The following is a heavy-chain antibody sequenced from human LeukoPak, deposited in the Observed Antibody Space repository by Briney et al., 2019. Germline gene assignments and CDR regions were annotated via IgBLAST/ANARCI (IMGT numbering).Heavy chain of an antibody. Sequence: ASVKVSCKASGYTFTSYDISWVRQAPGQGLEWMGWISAYNGNTNYAQKLQGGVTMTTDTSTSTAYMELRSLRSDDTAVYYRARGGWSLVGSYYYDSSGSYYLDYWGQGTLVTVSS. V-gene: IGHV1-18*01. D-gene: IGHD3-22*01. CDR1: GYTFTSYD. CDR2: ISAYNGNT. CDR3: ARGGWSLVGSYYYDSSGSYYLDY. J-gene: IGHJ4*02.